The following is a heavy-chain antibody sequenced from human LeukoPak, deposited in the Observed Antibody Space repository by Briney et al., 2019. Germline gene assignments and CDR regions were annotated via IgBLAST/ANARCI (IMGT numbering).Heavy chain of an antibody. D-gene: IGHD5-12*01. Sequence: GGSLRLSCAASGFTFSSYAMSWVRQAPGKGLEWVSAISGSGGSTYYADSVKGRFTISRDNSKNTLYLQMNSLRPEDTAVYYCARELAGGYDSADHWGQGTLVTVSS. CDR2: ISGSGGST. CDR3: ARELAGGYDSADH. V-gene: IGHV3-23*01. CDR1: GFTFSSYA. J-gene: IGHJ4*02.